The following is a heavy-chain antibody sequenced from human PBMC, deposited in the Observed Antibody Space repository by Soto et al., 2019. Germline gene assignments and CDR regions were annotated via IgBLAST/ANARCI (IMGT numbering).Heavy chain of an antibody. CDR1: GFPFSSYW. Sequence: EVQLVESGGDLVQRGWSLRLSCAASGFPFSSYWMHWVRHTPGKGLDWVARISGDGVTTYYADSVTGRFPVSRDNTKNTLSLQISGLRAEDTAVYYCARGYYALLTGYYTDYWGQGTLVSVSS. D-gene: IGHD3-9*01. CDR3: ARGYYALLTGYYTDY. J-gene: IGHJ4*02. CDR2: ISGDGVTT. V-gene: IGHV3-74*01.